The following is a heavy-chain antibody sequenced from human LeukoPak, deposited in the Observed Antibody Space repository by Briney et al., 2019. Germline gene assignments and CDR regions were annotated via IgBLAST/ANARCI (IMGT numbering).Heavy chain of an antibody. CDR3: ARGRDWGVTNFDY. D-gene: IGHD7-27*01. J-gene: IGHJ4*02. CDR2: INWNGGSI. Sequence: GGSLRLSCAASGFTFSSYWMTWVRQGPGKGLEWVSGINWNGGSIGYADSLKGRFTISRDNAKNSLYLQMNSLRAEDTALYYCARGRDWGVTNFDYWGQGILVTVSS. V-gene: IGHV3-20*04. CDR1: GFTFSSYW.